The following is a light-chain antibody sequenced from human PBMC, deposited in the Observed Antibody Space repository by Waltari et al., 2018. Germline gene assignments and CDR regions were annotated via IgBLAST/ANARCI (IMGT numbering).Light chain of an antibody. CDR2: DAS. CDR3: QQSNSMPLT. Sequence: DIKMTQSQSSLSAYVGDRVTITCRASPSIGGYLNWYQQKPGKDHDLLLYDASSFQSGVPSRFSGSGFWTDFTLTISSLQPEDFATYYCQQSNSMPLTFGGGTKVEIK. V-gene: IGKV1-39*01. J-gene: IGKJ4*01. CDR1: PSIGGY.